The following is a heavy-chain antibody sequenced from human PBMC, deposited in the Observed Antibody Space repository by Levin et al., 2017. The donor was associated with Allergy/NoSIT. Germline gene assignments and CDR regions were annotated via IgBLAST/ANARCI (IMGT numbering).Heavy chain of an antibody. V-gene: IGHV1-8*01. Sequence: GESLKISCQASGYTFTSYDINWVRQATGQGLEWMGWMNPNSGNTGYAQKFQGRVTMTRNTSISTAYMELSSLRSEDTAVYYCARLQTKYSSGWCLGYWGQGTLVTVSS. CDR2: MNPNSGNT. D-gene: IGHD6-19*01. CDR3: ARLQTKYSSGWCLGY. CDR1: GYTFTSYD. J-gene: IGHJ4*02.